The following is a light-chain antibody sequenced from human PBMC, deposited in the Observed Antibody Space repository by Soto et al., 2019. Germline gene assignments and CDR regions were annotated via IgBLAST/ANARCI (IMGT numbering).Light chain of an antibody. V-gene: IGKV1-12*01. J-gene: IGKJ2*01. Sequence: DIQMTQSPSSVSASVGDRVTITCRASQAINNWLGWYQQKPGKAPKLLIYAASSLQSGVPSRFSGSGSRTDFTLTITSLHPEDYATYYSQQASGFPYTFGQGTKLEIK. CDR1: QAINNW. CDR2: AAS. CDR3: QQASGFPYT.